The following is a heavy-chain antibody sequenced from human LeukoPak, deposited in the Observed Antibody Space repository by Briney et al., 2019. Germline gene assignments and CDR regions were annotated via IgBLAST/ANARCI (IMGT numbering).Heavy chain of an antibody. CDR3: VRDPTTSTPFVY. J-gene: IGHJ4*02. V-gene: IGHV4-38-2*02. D-gene: IGHD4-11*01. Sequence: NPSETLCLTCTVSGYSISSGYYWGWVRPVPGKGLEWIGSIYHSGSTLYSPCLMSRVTISVDTSTNQFSLHLNSVTAADTAVYFCVRDPTTSTPFVYWGQVVPVTVSS. CDR2: IYHSGST. CDR1: GYSISSGYY.